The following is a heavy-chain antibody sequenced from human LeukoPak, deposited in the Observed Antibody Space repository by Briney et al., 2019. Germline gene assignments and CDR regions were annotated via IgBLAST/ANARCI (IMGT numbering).Heavy chain of an antibody. Sequence: PSETLSLTCAVYGGSFSGYYWSWVRQPPGKGLEWVGEINHSGSTNYNPSLKSRVTISVDTSKKQFSLKLSSVTAADTAVYYCASRNQYYGDSTGWFDPWGQGTLVTVSS. CDR1: GGSFSGYY. CDR2: INHSGST. D-gene: IGHD4-17*01. V-gene: IGHV4-34*01. J-gene: IGHJ5*02. CDR3: ASRNQYYGDSTGWFDP.